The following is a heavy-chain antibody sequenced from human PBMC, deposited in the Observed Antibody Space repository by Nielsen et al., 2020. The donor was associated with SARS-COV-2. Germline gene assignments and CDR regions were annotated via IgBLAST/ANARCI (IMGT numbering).Heavy chain of an antibody. CDR3: TKRGLCSSANCYHHFDS. D-gene: IGHD2-2*01. CDR2: ITPDGITT. CDR1: GFTLSTHA. V-gene: IGHV3-23*01. J-gene: IGHJ4*02. Sequence: GESLKLSCAASGFTLSTHAMNWVRQAPGKGLEWVAAITPDGITTFYADPGKGRFTISRDNSKNTLFLQMNSLRAEDTAVYYCTKRGLCSSANCYHHFDSWGLGTLVTVSS.